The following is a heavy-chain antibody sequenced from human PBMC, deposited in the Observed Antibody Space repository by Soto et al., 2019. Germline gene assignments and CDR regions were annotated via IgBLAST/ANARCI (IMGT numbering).Heavy chain of an antibody. CDR1: GFTFSSYS. J-gene: IGHJ6*02. D-gene: IGHD2-2*01. CDR3: ARDLGGYIVVVPAAPPGSGMDV. Sequence: GSLRLSCAASGFTFSSYSMNWVRQAPGKGLEWVSYISSSSSTIYYADSVKGRFTISRDNAKNSLYLQMNSLRDEDTAVYYCARDLGGYIVVVPAAPPGSGMDVWGQGTTVTVSS. CDR2: ISSSSSTI. V-gene: IGHV3-48*02.